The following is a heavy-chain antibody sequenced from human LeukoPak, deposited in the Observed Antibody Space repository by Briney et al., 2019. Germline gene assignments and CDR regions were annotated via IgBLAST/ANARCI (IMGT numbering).Heavy chain of an antibody. V-gene: IGHV4-30-2*01. J-gene: IGHJ5*02. Sequence: PSETLSLTCAVSGGSISSGGYSWSWIRQPPGKGLEWIGYIYHSGSTYYNPTLKSRVTISVDRSKNQFSLKLSSVTAADTAVYYCARIHSHNWFDPWGQGTLVTVSS. D-gene: IGHD2-21*01. CDR2: IYHSGST. CDR3: ARIHSHNWFDP. CDR1: GGSISSGGYS.